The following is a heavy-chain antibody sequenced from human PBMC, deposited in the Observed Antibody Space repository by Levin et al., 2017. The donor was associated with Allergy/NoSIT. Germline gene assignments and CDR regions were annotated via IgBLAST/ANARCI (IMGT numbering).Heavy chain of an antibody. CDR2: ISWNSGRI. J-gene: IGHJ3*01. Sequence: SLKISCAVSGFTFDDYGMHWVRQGPGKGLEWVSGISWNSGRIDYADSVKGRFTISRDNAKNSLYLQMNSLRPEDTALYYCVKDIGARTDTDAFDLWGQGTMVTVSS. V-gene: IGHV3-9*01. D-gene: IGHD3/OR15-3a*01. CDR3: VKDIGARTDTDAFDL. CDR1: GFTFDDYG.